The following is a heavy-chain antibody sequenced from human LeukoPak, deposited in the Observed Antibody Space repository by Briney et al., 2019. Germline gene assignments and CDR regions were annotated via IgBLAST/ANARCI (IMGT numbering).Heavy chain of an antibody. D-gene: IGHD6-13*01. CDR1: GGSISSYY. J-gene: IGHJ4*02. V-gene: IGHV4-4*07. Sequence: SETLSLTCTVSGGSISSYYWGWIRQPAGKGLEWIGRIYTSGSTNYNPSLKSRVTMSVDTSKNQFSLKLSSVTAADTAVYYCARTAGGPYSSSWSDRYYFDYWGQGTLVTVSS. CDR3: ARTAGGPYSSSWSDRYYFDY. CDR2: IYTSGST.